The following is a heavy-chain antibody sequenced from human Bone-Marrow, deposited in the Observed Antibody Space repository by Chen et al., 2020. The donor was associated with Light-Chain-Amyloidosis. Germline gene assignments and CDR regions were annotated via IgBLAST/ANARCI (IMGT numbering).Heavy chain of an antibody. D-gene: IGHD3-10*01. V-gene: IGHV3-7*01. J-gene: IGHJ4*02. CDR2: INQDGGEK. CDR1: GFTFSNYC. CDR3: ARDYLSSGSGIYWYDC. Sequence: EVQLVESGGGLVQPGGSLRLSCAASGFTFSNYCMAWVRQAPGTELGWVANINQDGGEKYYLDSVKGRFTISRDNAKNSLYLQLNSLRAEDTAVYSCARDYLSSGSGIYWYDCWGQGTLVTVSS.